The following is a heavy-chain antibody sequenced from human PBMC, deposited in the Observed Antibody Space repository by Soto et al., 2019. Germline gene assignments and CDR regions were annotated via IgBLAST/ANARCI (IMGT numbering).Heavy chain of an antibody. CDR1: GLSFSTHS. V-gene: IGHV3-21*01. CDR2: ISSDSYYI. Sequence: EVQLVESGGGLVEPGGSLRLSCAPSGLSFSTHSMNWVRQAPGKGLEWVSSISSDSYYIYYADSVKGRFTISRDNAKNALYLQMKSPGADDTAVYYCARNRNPTSKTHGMDVWGQGTTVTVSS. J-gene: IGHJ6*02. CDR3: ARNRNPTSKTHGMDV.